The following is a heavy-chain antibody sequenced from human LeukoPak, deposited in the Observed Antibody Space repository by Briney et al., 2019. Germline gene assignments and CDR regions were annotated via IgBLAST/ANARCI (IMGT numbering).Heavy chain of an antibody. CDR3: ATRSGIFGVVIGIPRYYYYYGMDV. V-gene: IGHV1-24*01. D-gene: IGHD3-3*01. J-gene: IGHJ6*02. CDR1: GYTLTELS. CDR2: FDPEDGET. Sequence: ASVKVSCKVSGYTLTELSMHWVRQAPGKGLEWMGGFDPEDGETIYAQKFQGRVTMTEDTSTDTAYMELSSLRSEDTAVYYCATRSGIFGVVIGIPRYYYYYGMDVWGQGTTVTVSS.